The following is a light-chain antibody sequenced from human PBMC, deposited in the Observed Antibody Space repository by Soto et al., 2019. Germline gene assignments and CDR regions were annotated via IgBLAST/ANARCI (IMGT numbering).Light chain of an antibody. CDR1: NNDYVY. Sequence: QSVLTQPASVSRSPGQSITISCTGTNNDYVYVSWYQQHPGKGPKLMTYEVSNRPSRFPNRFSGSKSGNTASLTISGLQADYVADYYCNSYTTNNTYACGTGTKVTAL. CDR2: EVS. CDR3: NSYTTNNTYA. V-gene: IGLV2-14*01. J-gene: IGLJ1*01.